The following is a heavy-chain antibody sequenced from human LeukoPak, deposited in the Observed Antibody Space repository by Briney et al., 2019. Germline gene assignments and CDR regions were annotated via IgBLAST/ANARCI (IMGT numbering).Heavy chain of an antibody. Sequence: ASVKVSCKASGYTFTNYDINWVRQATGQGLEWVGWMSTNSGKTGYVQSFQGRVTMTRDTSTSTAYMELSSLRSEDTAVYYCAGGTYCSGGSCSDDAFDIWGQGTMVTVSS. V-gene: IGHV1-8*01. CDR2: MSTNSGKT. CDR1: GYTFTNYD. CDR3: AGGTYCSGGSCSDDAFDI. J-gene: IGHJ3*02. D-gene: IGHD2-15*01.